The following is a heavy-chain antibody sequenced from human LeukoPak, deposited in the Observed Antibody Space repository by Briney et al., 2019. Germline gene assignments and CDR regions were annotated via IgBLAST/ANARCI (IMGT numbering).Heavy chain of an antibody. J-gene: IGHJ4*02. CDR2: ISYDGSNK. V-gene: IGHV3-30-3*01. CDR1: GFTFSSYA. Sequence: GGSLRLSCAASGFTFSSYAMHWVRQAPGKGLEWVAVISYDGSNKYYADSVEGRFTISRDNSKNTLYLQMNSLRAEDTAVYYCARDLGGDYDILIGEFDYWGQGTLVTVSS. CDR3: ARDLGGDYDILIGEFDY. D-gene: IGHD3-9*01.